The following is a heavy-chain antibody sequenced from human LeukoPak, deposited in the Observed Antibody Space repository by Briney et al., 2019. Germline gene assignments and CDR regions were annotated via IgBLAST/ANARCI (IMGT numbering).Heavy chain of an antibody. V-gene: IGHV1-2*06. D-gene: IGHD3-3*01. CDR3: ARARYDFWSGYHGGYFDY. CDR1: GYTFTGYY. J-gene: IGHJ4*02. Sequence: GASVKVSCKASGYTFTGYYMHWVRQAPGQGLEWIGRINPNSGGTNYAQKFQGRVTMTRDTSISTAYMELSRLRSDDTAVYYCARARYDFWSGYHGGYFDYWGQGTLVTVSS. CDR2: INPNSGGT.